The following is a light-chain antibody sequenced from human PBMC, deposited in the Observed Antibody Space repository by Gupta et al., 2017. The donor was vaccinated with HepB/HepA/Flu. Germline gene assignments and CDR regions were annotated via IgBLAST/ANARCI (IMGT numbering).Light chain of an antibody. V-gene: IGLV1-36*01. Sequence: HSVLTQPPSVSEAPSQRVTISCSGSSSNIGNNAVNWYQQLPGKAPKLLIYYDDLLPSGVSDRFSGSKSGTSASLAISGLQSEDEADYDCAAWDDSRNGQVFGGGTKLTVL. CDR2: YDD. J-gene: IGLJ2*01. CDR1: SSNIGNNA. CDR3: AAWDDSRNGQV.